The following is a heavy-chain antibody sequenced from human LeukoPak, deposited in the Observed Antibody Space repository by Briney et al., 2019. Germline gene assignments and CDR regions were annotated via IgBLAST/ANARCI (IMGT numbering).Heavy chain of an antibody. D-gene: IGHD5-18*01. V-gene: IGHV3-30*19. Sequence: PGGSLRLSCAASGFTFSSYGIHWVRQAPGKGLEWVAIISYDGNDKYYTDSVKGRFTISRDKSKNTLYLQMNSLRAEDTAVYYCARDRDTAMGLWGQGTLVTVSS. CDR3: ARDRDTAMGL. J-gene: IGHJ4*02. CDR2: ISYDGNDK. CDR1: GFTFSSYG.